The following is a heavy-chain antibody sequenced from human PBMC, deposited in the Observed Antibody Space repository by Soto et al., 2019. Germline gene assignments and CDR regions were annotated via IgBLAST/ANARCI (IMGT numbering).Heavy chain of an antibody. CDR3: ARDRVAAAAHWFDP. J-gene: IGHJ5*02. V-gene: IGHV3-30-3*01. CDR2: ISYDGSNK. CDR1: GFTFSSYA. D-gene: IGHD6-13*01. Sequence: PGGSLRLSCVASGFTFSSYAMHWVRQAPGKGLEWVAVISYDGSNKYYADSVKGRFTISRDNSKNTLYLQMNSLRAEDTAVYYCARDRVAAAAHWFDPWGQGTLVTVS.